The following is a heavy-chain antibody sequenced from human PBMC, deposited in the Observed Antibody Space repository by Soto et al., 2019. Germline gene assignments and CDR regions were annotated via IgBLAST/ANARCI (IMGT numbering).Heavy chain of an antibody. D-gene: IGHD1-26*01. CDR1: GFTFYTYA. CDR3: AKGRLAVGSDWFDS. V-gene: IGHV3-23*05. CDR2: IDSDGTDT. J-gene: IGHJ5*01. Sequence: PGGSLRLSCEASGFTFYTYAMIWVRQAPGKGLEWVTAIDSDGTDTYYADFVKGRFTVSRDNSKNTLHLQMRSLTAEDTALYYCAKGRLAVGSDWFDSWGPGTLVTVSS.